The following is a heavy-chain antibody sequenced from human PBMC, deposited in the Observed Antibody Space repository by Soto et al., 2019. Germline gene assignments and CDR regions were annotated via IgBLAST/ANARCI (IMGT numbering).Heavy chain of an antibody. D-gene: IGHD5-12*01. J-gene: IGHJ6*02. V-gene: IGHV5-51*01. CDR2: IFPGDAET. CDR3: TPPGGFGMAV. Sequence: WFRQKPGKGLEWMGIIFPGDAETRYSPSFQGHITISADKSISTAYLRWSSLKASDSGMYYGTPPGGFGMAVRGQRTTVPVFS.